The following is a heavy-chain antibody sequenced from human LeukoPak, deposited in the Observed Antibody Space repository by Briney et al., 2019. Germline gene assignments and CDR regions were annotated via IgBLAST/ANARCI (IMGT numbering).Heavy chain of an antibody. J-gene: IGHJ4*02. CDR1: GFTFRNYG. CDR2: LWYDGRNK. Sequence: PGGSLRLSCAPSGFTFRNYGMHWVRQAPGKGLEWVSGLWYDGRNKAYSDSVKGRFTISSDTSKNTLPLQMNSLRAEDTAVYYCARDLSPVVRASPMGYWGQGTLVTVSS. V-gene: IGHV3-33*01. D-gene: IGHD3-10*01. CDR3: ARDLSPVVRASPMGY.